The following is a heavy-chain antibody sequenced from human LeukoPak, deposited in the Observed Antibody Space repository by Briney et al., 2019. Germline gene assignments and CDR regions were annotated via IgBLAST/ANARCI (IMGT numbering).Heavy chain of an antibody. V-gene: IGHV3-23*01. CDR3: AKARYTSGWYIFDH. Sequence: PGRSLRLSCAASGFTFSSYAMSWVRQAPGEGLDWVSCISRSDGSTYYAGSVKGRFTISRDNSKSTLYLQMNSLRSEDTAVYYCAKARYTSGWYIFDHWGQGTRVTVSS. D-gene: IGHD6-19*01. J-gene: IGHJ4*02. CDR1: GFTFSSYA. CDR2: ISRSDGST.